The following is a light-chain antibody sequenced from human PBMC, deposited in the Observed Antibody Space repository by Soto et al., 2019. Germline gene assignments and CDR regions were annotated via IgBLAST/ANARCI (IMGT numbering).Light chain of an antibody. CDR2: EVT. CDR3: SSYTRSSSLI. V-gene: IGLV2-14*01. J-gene: IGLJ2*01. CDR1: SRDVGAYNY. Sequence: QSALTQPPSASGSPGQSVTISCTGTSRDVGAYNYVSWYQQHPGKAPKLMIYEVTNRPSGVSNRFSGSKSGTTASLTISGLQAEDDDDCYFSSYTRSSSLIFGGGTQLTVL.